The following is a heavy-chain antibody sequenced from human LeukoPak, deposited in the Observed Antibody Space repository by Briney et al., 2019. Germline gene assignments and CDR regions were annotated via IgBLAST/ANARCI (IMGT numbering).Heavy chain of an antibody. CDR1: GGAMGSYY. CDR3: ARVATLHDYFMDV. Sequence: PSETLSLTCTVSGGAMGSYYWSWIRQSPRKGLEWIGYIFTSGSTNYNPSLKSRVTISVDTSKKQFSLNLKSVTAADTAVYFCARVATLHDYFMDVWGKGTTVTVSS. D-gene: IGHD2-15*01. CDR2: IFTSGST. V-gene: IGHV4-4*09. J-gene: IGHJ6*03.